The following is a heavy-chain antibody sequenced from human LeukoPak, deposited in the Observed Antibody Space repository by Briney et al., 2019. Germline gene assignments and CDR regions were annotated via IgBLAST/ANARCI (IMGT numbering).Heavy chain of an antibody. V-gene: IGHV3-48*02. J-gene: IGHJ4*02. CDR2: ISSSSSTV. D-gene: IGHD5-12*01. CDR1: GFTFGDYS. Sequence: HTGGSLRLSCAASGFTFGDYSMNWVRQSPGKGLEGVAYISSSSSTVYYADSVKGRFTISRDNAKNSLYLQMNSLRDGDTAVYYYARDVGWLRFVFDHWGQGIPVTVSS. CDR3: ARDVGWLRFVFDH.